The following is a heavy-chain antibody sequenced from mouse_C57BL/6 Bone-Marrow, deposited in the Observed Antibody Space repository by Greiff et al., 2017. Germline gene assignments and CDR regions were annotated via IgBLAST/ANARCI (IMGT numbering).Heavy chain of an antibody. CDR2: INPSNGGT. D-gene: IGHD2-3*01. CDR3: ARSDGYYGDYAMDY. CDR1: GYTFTSYW. J-gene: IGHJ4*01. V-gene: IGHV1-53*01. Sequence: QVQLKQPGTELVKPGASVKLSCKASGYTFTSYWMHWVKQRPGQGLEWIGNINPSNGGTNYNEKFKSKATLTVDRSSSTAYMQLSSLTSEDSAVYYCARSDGYYGDYAMDYWGQGTSVTVSS.